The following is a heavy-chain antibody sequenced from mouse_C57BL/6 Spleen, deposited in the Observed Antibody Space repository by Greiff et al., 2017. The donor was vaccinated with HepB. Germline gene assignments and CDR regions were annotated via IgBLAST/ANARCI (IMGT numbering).Heavy chain of an antibody. V-gene: IGHV3-6*01. CDR1: GYSITSGYY. D-gene: IGHD2-5*01. CDR3: ARGDSNVFAY. Sequence: VQLQQSGPGLVKPSQSLSLTCSVTGYSITSGYYWNWIRQFPGNKLEWMGYISYDGSNNYNPSLKNRISITRDTSKNQFFLKLNSVTTEDTATYYCARGDSNVFAYWGQGTLVTVSA. CDR2: ISYDGSN. J-gene: IGHJ3*01.